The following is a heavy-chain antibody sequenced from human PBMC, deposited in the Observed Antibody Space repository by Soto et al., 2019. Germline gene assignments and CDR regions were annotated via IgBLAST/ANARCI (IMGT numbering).Heavy chain of an antibody. CDR3: ATDGSYAQHV. D-gene: IGHD2-2*01. CDR2: INSDGTTT. Sequence: LRLSCAASGFTFSNTWMHWVRQAPGKGLVWVSHINSDGTTTTYADSVKGRFTISRDNAKNTVHLQMNSLRAEDPAVYYCATDGSYAQHVWGQGTTVTV. J-gene: IGHJ6*02. CDR1: GFTFSNTW. V-gene: IGHV3-74*01.